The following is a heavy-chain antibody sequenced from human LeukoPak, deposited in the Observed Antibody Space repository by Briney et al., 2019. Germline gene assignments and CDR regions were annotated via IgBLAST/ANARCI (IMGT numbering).Heavy chain of an antibody. CDR3: AHATIFGVVLYYFDY. CDR2: IYWNDDK. D-gene: IGHD3-3*01. CDR1: GFSLSTSGVG. J-gene: IGHJ4*02. Sequence: SGPTLVKPTQTLTLTCTFSGFSLSTSGVGVGWIRQPPGKALEWLALIYWNDDKRYGPSLKSRLTITKDTSKNQVVLTMTNMDPVDTATYYCAHATIFGVVLYYFDYWGQGTLVTVSS. V-gene: IGHV2-5*01.